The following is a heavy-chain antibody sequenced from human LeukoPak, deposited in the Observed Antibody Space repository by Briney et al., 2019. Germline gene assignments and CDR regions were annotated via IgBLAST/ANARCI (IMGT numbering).Heavy chain of an antibody. J-gene: IGHJ4*02. V-gene: IGHV3-74*01. CDR2: ICTDETTI. Sequence: GGFLRLSCAASGFTFSNYCMHWVRQPPGKGLVWVSQICTDETTIRSADSVKGRFTISRDNAKNTLYLQMSSLRVEDTAVYYCVRGVPVTPGIDYWGQGTLVTVSS. CDR1: GFTFSNYC. CDR3: VRGVPVTPGIDY. D-gene: IGHD2-2*01.